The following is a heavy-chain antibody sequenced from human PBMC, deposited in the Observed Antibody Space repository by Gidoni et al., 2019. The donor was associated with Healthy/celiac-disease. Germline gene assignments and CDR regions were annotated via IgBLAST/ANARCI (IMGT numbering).Heavy chain of an antibody. V-gene: IGHV4-31*03. CDR1: GGSIRSGGYY. CDR2: IYYSGST. Sequence: QVQLQESGPGLVKPSQTLSLTCTVSGGSIRSGGYYWSWIRQHPGKGLEWIGYIYYSGSTYYNPSLKSRVTISVDTSKNQFSLKLSSVTAADTAVYYCARDQGDSWSRYFDLWGRGTLVTVSS. J-gene: IGHJ2*01. D-gene: IGHD3-3*01. CDR3: ARDQGDSWSRYFDL.